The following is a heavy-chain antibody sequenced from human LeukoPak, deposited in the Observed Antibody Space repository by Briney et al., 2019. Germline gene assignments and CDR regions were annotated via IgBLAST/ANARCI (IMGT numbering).Heavy chain of an antibody. V-gene: IGHV4-59*01. CDR2: IYYSGST. D-gene: IGHD3-22*01. CDR3: ARVFGYYYYFDY. Sequence: SETLSLTCTVSGGSISSYYWSWIRQPPGKGLKWIGYIYYSGSTNYNPSPKSRVTISVDTSKNQFSLKLSSVTAADTAVYYCARVFGYYYYFDYWGQGTLVTVSS. J-gene: IGHJ4*02. CDR1: GGSISSYY.